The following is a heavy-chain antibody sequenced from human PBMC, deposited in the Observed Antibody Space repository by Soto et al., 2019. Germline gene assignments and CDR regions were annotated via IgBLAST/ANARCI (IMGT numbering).Heavy chain of an antibody. CDR3: AKDQEYYYDSSGYYFIDY. CDR2: ISYDGSNK. CDR1: GFTFSSYG. D-gene: IGHD3-22*01. Sequence: SLRLSCAASGFTFSSYGMHWVRQAPGKGLEWVAVISYDGSNKYYADSVKGRFTISRDNSKNTLYLQMNSLRAEDTAVYYCAKDQEYYYDSSGYYFIDYWGQGTLVTVSS. J-gene: IGHJ4*02. V-gene: IGHV3-30*18.